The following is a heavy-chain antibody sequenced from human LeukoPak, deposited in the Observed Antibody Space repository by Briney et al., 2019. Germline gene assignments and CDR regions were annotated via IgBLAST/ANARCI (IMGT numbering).Heavy chain of an antibody. CDR1: SGSISTYY. J-gene: IGHJ5*02. CDR2: IYDYGST. D-gene: IGHD6-13*01. V-gene: IGHV4-59*08. CDR3: ASHGSSYSLLS. Sequence: SETLSLTCTVSSGSISTYYWSWIRQPPGKGLEWIGYIYDYGSTIINPSLKSRVTISKDTSKNQFSVRLSSVTAADTAVYYCASHGSSYSLLSWGQGTLVTVSS.